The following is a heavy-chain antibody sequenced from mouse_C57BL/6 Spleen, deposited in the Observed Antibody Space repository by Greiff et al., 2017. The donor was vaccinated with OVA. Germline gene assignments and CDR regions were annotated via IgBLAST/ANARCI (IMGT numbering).Heavy chain of an antibody. CDR2: IDPSDSYT. J-gene: IGHJ4*01. V-gene: IGHV1-69*01. CDR1: GYTFTSYW. CDR3: ARRRGSRGDAMDY. Sequence: QVQLQQPGAELVMPGASVKLSCKASGYTFTSYWMHWVKQRPGQGLEWIGEIDPSDSYTNYNQKFKGKSTLTVDKSSSTAYMQLSSLTSEDSAVYYCARRRGSRGDAMDYWGQGTSVTVSS.